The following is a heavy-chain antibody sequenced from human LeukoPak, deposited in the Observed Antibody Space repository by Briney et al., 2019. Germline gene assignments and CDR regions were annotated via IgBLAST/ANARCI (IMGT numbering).Heavy chain of an antibody. CDR1: GGSISSYY. J-gene: IGHJ4*02. D-gene: IGHD1-7*01. V-gene: IGHV4-59*01. CDR3: ARGRRELYYFDY. CDR2: IYYSGST. Sequence: SETLSLTCTGSGGSISSYYWSWIRQPPGKGLEWIGYIYYSGSTKYNPSLKSRVTISVDASKTQFSLKLNSVTAADTAVYYCARGRRELYYFDYWGQGTLVTVSS.